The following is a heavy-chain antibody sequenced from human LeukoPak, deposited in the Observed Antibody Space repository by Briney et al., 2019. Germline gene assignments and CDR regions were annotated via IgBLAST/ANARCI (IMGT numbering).Heavy chain of an antibody. CDR1: GYIFTGYY. CDR2: INPDNGDT. Sequence: ASVKVSCKASGYIFTGYYMHWVRQAPGQGLEWVGWINPDNGDTHYAQKFQGRVTMTSDTSITTAYMEVSRLRSDDTAIYYCATEYTNSSTSFDPWGQGTPVTVSS. CDR3: ATEYTNSSTSFDP. V-gene: IGHV1-2*02. J-gene: IGHJ5*02. D-gene: IGHD6-6*01.